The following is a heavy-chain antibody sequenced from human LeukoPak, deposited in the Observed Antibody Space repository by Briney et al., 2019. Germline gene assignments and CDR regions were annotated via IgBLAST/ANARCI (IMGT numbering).Heavy chain of an antibody. D-gene: IGHD3-10*01. CDR2: INPSGGTT. V-gene: IGHV1-69*11. J-gene: IGHJ4*02. Sequence: SVKVSCKASGYTFSTYGISWVRQAPGQGLEWMGIINPSGGTTNYAQKFQGRVTITADESTSTAYMELSSLRSEDTAVYYCARESVDGSGSLNYFDYWGQGTLVTVSS. CDR1: GYTFSTYG. CDR3: ARESVDGSGSLNYFDY.